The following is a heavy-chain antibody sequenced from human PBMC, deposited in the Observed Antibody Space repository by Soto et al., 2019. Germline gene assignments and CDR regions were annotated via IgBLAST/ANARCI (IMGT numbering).Heavy chain of an antibody. J-gene: IGHJ4*02. V-gene: IGHV3-23*01. Sequence: GGSLRLSCAASGFTFSSYAMSWVRQAPGKGLEWVSAISGSGVSTYYADSVKGRFTISRDNSKNTLYLQMNSLRAEDTAVYYCVAARKVFDFWGQGTLVTSPQ. CDR3: VAARKVFDF. CDR2: ISGSGVST. CDR1: GFTFSSYA. D-gene: IGHD6-25*01.